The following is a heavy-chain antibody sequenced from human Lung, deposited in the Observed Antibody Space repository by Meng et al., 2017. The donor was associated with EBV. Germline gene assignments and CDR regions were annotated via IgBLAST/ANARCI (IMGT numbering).Heavy chain of an antibody. CDR2: ISPNSGDT. V-gene: IGHV1-2*06. D-gene: IGHD2-2*01. CDR1: GYTITDYY. CDR3: ARSRETSNTSWGWFDS. Sequence: QVQLVQSGAEVXXXXXSVKGPXXXSGYTITDYYLHWARQAPGQGLEWMGRISPNSGDTNDAQNFQGRVTMTRDTSISTAYMELNRLGSDDTAIYYCARSRETSNTSWGWFDSWGQGTLVTVSS. J-gene: IGHJ5*01.